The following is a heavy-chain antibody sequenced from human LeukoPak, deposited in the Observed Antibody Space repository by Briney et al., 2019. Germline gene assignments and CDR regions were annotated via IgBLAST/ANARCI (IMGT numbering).Heavy chain of an antibody. V-gene: IGHV3-33*01. CDR2: IWYDGSNE. Sequence: GGSLRLSCAASGFTFSSYGMHWVRQAPGNGLEWVAVIWYDGSNEYYADSVKGRFTISRDNSKNTVYLQMNSLRAEDTAVYYCARAQDTAMAFDAFDIWGQGTMVTVSS. CDR1: GFTFSSYG. CDR3: ARAQDTAMAFDAFDI. D-gene: IGHD5-18*01. J-gene: IGHJ3*02.